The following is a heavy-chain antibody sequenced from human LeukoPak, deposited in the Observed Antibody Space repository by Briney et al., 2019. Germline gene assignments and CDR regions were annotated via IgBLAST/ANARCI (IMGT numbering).Heavy chain of an antibody. CDR1: GFTFSSYA. CDR3: VKVLGSSGYYYADAFDI. V-gene: IGHV3-64D*09. CDR2: ISSNGGST. D-gene: IGHD3-22*01. Sequence: GGSLRLSCSASGFTFSSYAMHWVRQAPGKGLEYVSAISSNGGSTYYADSVKGRFTISRDNSKNTLYLQMSSLRAEDTAVYYCVKVLGSSGYYYADAFDIWGHGTMVTASS. J-gene: IGHJ3*02.